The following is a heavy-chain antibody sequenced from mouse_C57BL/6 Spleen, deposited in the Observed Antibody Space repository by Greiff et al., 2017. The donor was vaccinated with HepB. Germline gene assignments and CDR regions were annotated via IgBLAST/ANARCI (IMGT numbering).Heavy chain of an antibody. CDR2: ISSGSSTI. Sequence: EVKLMESGGGLVKPGGSLKLSCAASGFTFSDYGMHWVRQAPEKGLEWVAYISSGSSTIYYADTVKGRFTISRDNAKNTLFLQMTSLRYEDTAMYYCARNPNYYGSSWFAYWGQGTLVTVSA. CDR1: GFTFSDYG. D-gene: IGHD1-1*01. J-gene: IGHJ3*01. V-gene: IGHV5-17*01. CDR3: ARNPNYYGSSWFAY.